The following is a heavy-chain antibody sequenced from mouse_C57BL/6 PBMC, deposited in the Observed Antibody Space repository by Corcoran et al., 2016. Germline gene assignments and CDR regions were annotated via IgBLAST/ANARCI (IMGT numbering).Heavy chain of an antibody. J-gene: IGHJ2*01. CDR3: ARARLYYFDY. V-gene: IGHV1-26*01. Sequence: EVQLQQSGPELVKPGASVKISCKASGYTFTDYYMNWVKQSHGKSLEWIGDINPNNGGTSYNQKFKGKATLTVDKSSSTAYMELRSLTSEDSAVYYCARARLYYFDYWGQGTTLTVSS. CDR2: INPNNGGT. CDR1: GYTFTDYY.